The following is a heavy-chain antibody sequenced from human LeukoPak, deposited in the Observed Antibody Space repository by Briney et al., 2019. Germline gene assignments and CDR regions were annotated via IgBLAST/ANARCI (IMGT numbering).Heavy chain of an antibody. CDR2: IIPIPGIA. D-gene: IGHD2-2*01. V-gene: IGHV1-69*02. J-gene: IGHJ6*02. CDR3: ARGVVPAPYYYYGMDV. CDR1: GGTFSSYT. Sequence: SVKVSCKASGGTFSSYTISWVRQAPGQGLEWMGRIIPIPGIANYAQKFQGRVTITADKSTSTAYMELSSLRSEDTAVYYCARGVVPAPYYYYGMDVWGQGTTVTVSS.